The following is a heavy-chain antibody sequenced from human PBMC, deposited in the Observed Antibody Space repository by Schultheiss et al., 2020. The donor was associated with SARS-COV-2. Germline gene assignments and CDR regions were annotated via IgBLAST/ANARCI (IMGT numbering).Heavy chain of an antibody. CDR2: INHSGST. CDR1: GGSISSGDYY. CDR3: AGAGPLHY. J-gene: IGHJ4*02. V-gene: IGHV4-39*07. D-gene: IGHD1-26*01. Sequence: SETLSLTCTVSGGSISSGDYYWSWIRQPPGKGLEWIGEINHSGSTNYNPSLKSRVTISVDTSKNQFSLKLSSVTAADTAMYYCAGAGPLHYWGQGTLVTVSS.